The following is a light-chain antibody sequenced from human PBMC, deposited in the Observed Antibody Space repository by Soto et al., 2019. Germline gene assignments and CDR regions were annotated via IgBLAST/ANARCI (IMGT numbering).Light chain of an antibody. CDR2: KVS. J-gene: IGKJ2*01. CDR3: QQYKAYPYT. V-gene: IGKV1-5*03. CDR1: QTIDNW. Sequence: DIQMTQSPSTLSASVGDRVTITCRASQTIDNWLAWYQQIPGKAPNLLIYKVSSLDSGVPSRFSGSGSGTEFTLTITSLQPEDFATYYCQQYKAYPYTFARGTKLQIK.